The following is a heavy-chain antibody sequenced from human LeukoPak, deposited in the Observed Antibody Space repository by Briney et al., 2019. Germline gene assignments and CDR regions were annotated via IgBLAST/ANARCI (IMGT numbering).Heavy chain of an antibody. D-gene: IGHD1-1*01. V-gene: IGHV1-18*01. J-gene: IGHJ4*02. Sequence: ASVKVSCKASGYTFTTYGFSWVRQAPGQGLEWMGWISAYNGNTNYAQRLQGRVTMTTDTSTSTVYMELRSLRSDDTAVYYCARDKDWKPDYWGQGTLVTVSS. CDR2: ISAYNGNT. CDR1: GYTFTTYG. CDR3: ARDKDWKPDY.